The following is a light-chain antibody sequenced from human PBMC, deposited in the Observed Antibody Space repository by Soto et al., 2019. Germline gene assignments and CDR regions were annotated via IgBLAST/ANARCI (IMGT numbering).Light chain of an antibody. Sequence: DIQMTQSPSTLSASVGDRVTLTCRASQSISNWLAWYQQKPGEAPKLLLYKASTLQSGVPSRFSGSGSGTEFTLTISSLQPDDSVTYYCQHSNSYPYTFGQGTKLEIK. CDR1: QSISNW. CDR2: KAS. V-gene: IGKV1-5*03. J-gene: IGKJ2*01. CDR3: QHSNSYPYT.